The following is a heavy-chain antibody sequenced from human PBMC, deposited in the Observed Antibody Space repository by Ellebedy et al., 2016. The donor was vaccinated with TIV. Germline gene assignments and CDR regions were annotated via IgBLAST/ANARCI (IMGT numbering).Heavy chain of an antibody. CDR3: ARDNTVGGTNWFDP. V-gene: IGHV1-18*01. J-gene: IGHJ5*02. CDR1: GYTFPRYG. D-gene: IGHD6-13*01. Sequence: AASVKVSCQTSGYTFPRYGVSWVRLAPGQGLEWLGWISSLNGKPNYARTVQGRVTLTTDTAARTVYMELKSQRSHDTAVYYCARDNTVGGTNWFDPWGQGTLVIVSS. CDR2: ISSLNGKP.